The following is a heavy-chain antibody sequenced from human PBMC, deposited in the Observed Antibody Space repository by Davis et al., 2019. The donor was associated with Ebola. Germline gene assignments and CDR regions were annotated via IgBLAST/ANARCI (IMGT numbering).Heavy chain of an antibody. CDR3: ALLGYDILTGYRYFDY. CDR2: INPSGGST. Sequence: ASVKVSCKASGYTFTSYYMHWVRQAPGQGLEWMGIINPSGGSTSYAQKFQGRVTMTRDTSTSTVYMELNSLRSEDTAVYYCALLGYDILTGYRYFDYWGQGTLVTVSS. J-gene: IGHJ4*02. CDR1: GYTFTSYY. D-gene: IGHD3-9*01. V-gene: IGHV1-46*01.